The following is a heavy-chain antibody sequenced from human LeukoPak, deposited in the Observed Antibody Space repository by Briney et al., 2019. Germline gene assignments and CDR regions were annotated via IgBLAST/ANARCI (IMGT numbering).Heavy chain of an antibody. CDR1: GGSISSSSYY. Sequence: SETLSLTCTVSGGSISSSSYYWGWIRQPPGKGPEWIGSIYYSGSTYYNPSLKSRVTISVDTPKNQFSLKLSSVTAADTAVYYCARKENGQYDYVWGSYRADDAFDIWGQGTMVTVSS. J-gene: IGHJ3*02. CDR2: IYYSGST. D-gene: IGHD3-16*02. V-gene: IGHV4-39*07. CDR3: ARKENGQYDYVWGSYRADDAFDI.